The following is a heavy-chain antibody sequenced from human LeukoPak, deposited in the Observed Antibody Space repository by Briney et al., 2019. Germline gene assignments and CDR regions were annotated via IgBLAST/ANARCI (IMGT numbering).Heavy chain of an antibody. CDR1: GLTFSRYS. V-gene: IGHV3-21*01. CDR2: ISSSRSFI. CDR3: ARDPPLGSCSTISCPHLDY. D-gene: IGHD2-2*01. Sequence: GGSLRLSCAASGLTFSRYSMNWVRQAPGKGLEWVSSISSSRSFIYYADSVKGRFTISRDNAKNSLYLQMNSLRAEDTAVYYCARDPPLGSCSTISCPHLDYWGQGTLVTVSS. J-gene: IGHJ4*02.